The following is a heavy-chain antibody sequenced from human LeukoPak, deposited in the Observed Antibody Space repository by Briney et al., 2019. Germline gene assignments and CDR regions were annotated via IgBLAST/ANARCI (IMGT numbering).Heavy chain of an antibody. Sequence: KLQGRVTMTTDTSASTAYMELRSLRSDDTAVYYCARDLSRRYFQHWGQGTLVTVSS. J-gene: IGHJ1*01. D-gene: IGHD2/OR15-2a*01. V-gene: IGHV1-18*01. CDR3: ARDLSRRYFQH.